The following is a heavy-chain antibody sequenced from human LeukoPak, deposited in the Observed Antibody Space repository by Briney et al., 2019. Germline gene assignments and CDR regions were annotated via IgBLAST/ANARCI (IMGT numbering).Heavy chain of an antibody. CDR3: AREDDWNYEDY. CDR2: IKQDGSEK. D-gene: IGHD1-7*01. J-gene: IGHJ4*02. Sequence: GGSLRLSCAASGFTFSNFWMSWVRQAPGKGLEWVANIKQDGSEKYYVNSVKGRFTISRDNAKNSLYLQMNSLRAEDTAIYFCAREDDWNYEDYWGQGTLVTVSS. CDR1: GFTFSNFW. V-gene: IGHV3-7*01.